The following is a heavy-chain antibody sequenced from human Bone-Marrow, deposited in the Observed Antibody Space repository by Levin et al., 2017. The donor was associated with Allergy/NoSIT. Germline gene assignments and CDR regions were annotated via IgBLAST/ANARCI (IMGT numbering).Heavy chain of an antibody. CDR1: GGAVSGTV. Sequence: GGSLRLSCKASGGAVSGTVISWVRQAPGQGLEWMGRIIPILGVVNYAQKFQGRVTITADKSTNIAYMELTSLRSEDTALYYCARDQDYYQSSGHNDAYDIWGQGTLVTVSS. CDR3: ARDQDYYQSSGHNDAYDI. CDR2: IIPILGVV. V-gene: IGHV1-69*04. D-gene: IGHD3-22*01. J-gene: IGHJ3*02.